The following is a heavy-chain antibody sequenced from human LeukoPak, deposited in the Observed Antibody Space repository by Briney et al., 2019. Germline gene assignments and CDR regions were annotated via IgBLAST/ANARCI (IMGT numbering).Heavy chain of an antibody. Sequence: ASVKVSCKASGYTFTSYGISWVRQAPGQGPEWMGWISAYNGNTNYAQKLQGRVTMTTDTSTSTAYMELRSLRSDDTVVYYCARVSATVESFDPWGQGTLVTVSS. J-gene: IGHJ5*02. CDR1: GYTFTSYG. CDR2: ISAYNGNT. V-gene: IGHV1-18*01. CDR3: ARVSATVESFDP. D-gene: IGHD4-11*01.